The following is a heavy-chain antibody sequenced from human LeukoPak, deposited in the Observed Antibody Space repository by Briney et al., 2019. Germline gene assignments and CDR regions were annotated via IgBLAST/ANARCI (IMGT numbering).Heavy chain of an antibody. D-gene: IGHD3-22*01. J-gene: IGHJ4*02. Sequence: SGLTLVKPTQTLTLICTFSGFSLTTPGVGVAWIRQPPGKAPDSLAIIYWDGDKRFSPSLKTRLTITKDTSKYQVVLTMTNMDPVDTATYYCARSPYYDSSFDSWGQGTLVTVSS. CDR2: IYWDGDK. CDR1: GFSLTTPGVG. CDR3: ARSPYYDSSFDS. V-gene: IGHV2-5*02.